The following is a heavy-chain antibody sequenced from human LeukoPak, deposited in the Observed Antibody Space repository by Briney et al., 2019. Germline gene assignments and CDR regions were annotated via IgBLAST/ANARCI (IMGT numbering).Heavy chain of an antibody. CDR3: ARVNRQCLENDAFDI. D-gene: IGHD6-19*01. CDR1: GFTFDDYG. Sequence: GGSLRLSCAASGFTFDDYGMSWVRQAPGKGLEWVSGINWHGGSTGYADSVKGRFTISRDNAKNSLYLQMNSLRAEDTALYHCARVNRQCLENDAFDIWGQGTMVTVSS. J-gene: IGHJ3*02. CDR2: INWHGGST. V-gene: IGHV3-20*01.